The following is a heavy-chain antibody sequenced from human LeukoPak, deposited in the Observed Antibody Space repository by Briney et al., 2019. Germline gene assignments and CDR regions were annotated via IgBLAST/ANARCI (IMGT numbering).Heavy chain of an antibody. J-gene: IGHJ4*02. CDR3: ARDRIYDYIWGSYRPDYFDY. CDR1: GFTFSSYS. Sequence: GGSLRLSCAASGFTFSSYSLNCVRQAPGKGLEWVSSISSSSSYTYYADSVKGRFTISRDNAKNSLYLQMNSLRAEDTAVYYCARDRIYDYIWGSYRPDYFDYWGQGTLVTVSS. D-gene: IGHD3-16*02. V-gene: IGHV3-21*01. CDR2: ISSSSSYT.